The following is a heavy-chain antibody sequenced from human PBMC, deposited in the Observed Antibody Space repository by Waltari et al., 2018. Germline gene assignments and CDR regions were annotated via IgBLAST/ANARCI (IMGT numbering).Heavy chain of an antibody. V-gene: IGHV4-34*01. CDR2: INHSGST. Sequence: QLQLQQWGAGLLTPSEALSLPCAVYGGTFSGSYWIWFRQPPGKGLEWIGEINHSGSTNYNPSLKSRVTISVDTSKNQFSLKLSSVTAADTAVYYCARGSGVGWYGSWFDPWGQGTLVTVSS. CDR1: GGTFSGSY. J-gene: IGHJ5*02. D-gene: IGHD6-19*01. CDR3: ARGSGVGWYGSWFDP.